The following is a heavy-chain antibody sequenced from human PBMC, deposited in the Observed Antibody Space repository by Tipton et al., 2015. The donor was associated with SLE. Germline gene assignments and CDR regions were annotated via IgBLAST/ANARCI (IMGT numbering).Heavy chain of an antibody. V-gene: IGHV3-23*01. D-gene: IGHD3-10*01. CDR2: ISGSGGST. Sequence: SLRLSCAASGFTFSSYAMSWVRQAPGKGLEWVSAISGSGGSTYYADSVKGRFTISRDNSKNTLYLQMNSLRAEDTAVYYCAKAWYYYGTGSSIDYWGQGTLVTVSS. CDR1: GFTFSSYA. J-gene: IGHJ4*02. CDR3: AKAWYYYGTGSSIDY.